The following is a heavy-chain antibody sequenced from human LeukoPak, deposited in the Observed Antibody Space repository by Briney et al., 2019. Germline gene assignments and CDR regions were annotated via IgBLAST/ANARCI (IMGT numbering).Heavy chain of an antibody. D-gene: IGHD1-26*01. J-gene: IGHJ6*03. CDR3: ARNIVGANSGYYYYYMDV. CDR1: GYTFTSYG. CDR2: ISAYNGNT. V-gene: IGHV1-18*01. Sequence: GASVKVSCKASGYTFTSYGISWVRQAPGQGLEWMGWISAYNGNTNYAQKLQGRDTMTTDTSTSTAYMELRSLRSDDTAVYYCARNIVGANSGYYYYYMDVWGKGTTVTVSS.